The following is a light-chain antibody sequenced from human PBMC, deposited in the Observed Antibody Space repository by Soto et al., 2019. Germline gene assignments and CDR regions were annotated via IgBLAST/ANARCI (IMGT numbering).Light chain of an antibody. CDR1: QSVSSR. CDR2: DAS. CDR3: QQYNSWPLT. V-gene: IGKV3-15*01. Sequence: EIVMTQSPATLSVSPGERATLSCRASQSVSSRLAWYQQKRGQAPRLLIYDASTRATGIPARFSGSGSGTEFNLTISSLQSEDFAIYYCQQYNSWPLTFGGGTKVDIK. J-gene: IGKJ4*01.